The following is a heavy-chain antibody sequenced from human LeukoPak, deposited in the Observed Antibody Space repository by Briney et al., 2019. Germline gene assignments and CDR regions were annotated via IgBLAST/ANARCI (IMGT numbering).Heavy chain of an antibody. Sequence: GGSLRLSCAASGFTFSMYGMYWVRQAPGKGLEWVAVIWFDGSNKNYADSVKGRFTISRDNSKDTLYLQMNSLRAEDTAVYYCGRGKEILAGYSAFEPLGQGTPVNVS. CDR1: GFTFSMYG. CDR2: IWFDGSNK. J-gene: IGHJ5*02. D-gene: IGHD3-9*01. CDR3: GRGKEILAGYSAFEP. V-gene: IGHV3-33*07.